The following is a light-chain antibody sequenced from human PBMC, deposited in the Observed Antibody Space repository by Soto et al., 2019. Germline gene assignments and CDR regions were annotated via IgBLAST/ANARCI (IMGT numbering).Light chain of an antibody. J-gene: IGKJ5*01. V-gene: IGKV1-13*02. CDR2: DIS. CDR1: KDIRGA. CDR3: QPFNSCPIY. Sequence: AIQLTQSPSSLSASVGDRVTITCRASKDIRGALAWYQQKPGKPPKLLIFDISSLQSGATSRFSGSGSGSDFTLTITSLQPEDFATYYGQPFNSCPIYFGQGTRLEIK.